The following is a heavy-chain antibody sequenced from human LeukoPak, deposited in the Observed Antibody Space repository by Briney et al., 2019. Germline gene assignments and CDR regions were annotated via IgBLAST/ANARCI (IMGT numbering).Heavy chain of an antibody. Sequence: GGSLRLSCAASGFTFSSYAMHWVRQAPGKGLEWVAVISYDGSNKYYADSVKGRFTISRDNAKNSLYLQMNSLRAEDTAVYYCVGDGYNRQPYYYYYMDVWGKGTTVTVSS. J-gene: IGHJ6*03. D-gene: IGHD5-24*01. V-gene: IGHV3-30*04. CDR3: VGDGYNRQPYYYYYMDV. CDR1: GFTFSSYA. CDR2: ISYDGSNK.